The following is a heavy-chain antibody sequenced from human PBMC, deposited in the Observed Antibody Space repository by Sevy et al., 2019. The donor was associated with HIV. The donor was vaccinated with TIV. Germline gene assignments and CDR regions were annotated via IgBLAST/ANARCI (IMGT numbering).Heavy chain of an antibody. CDR1: GYTFTSYG. D-gene: IGHD2-15*01. J-gene: IGHJ6*02. V-gene: IGHV1-18*01. Sequence: ASVKVSCKASGYTFTSYGISWVRQAPGQGLEWMGWISAYNGNTNYAQKLQGRVTMTTDTSTSTAYMELRSLRSDDTAVYYCARCHPASTLVVVAATLYYYYGMDVWGQGTTVTVSS. CDR3: ARCHPASTLVVVAATLYYYYGMDV. CDR2: ISAYNGNT.